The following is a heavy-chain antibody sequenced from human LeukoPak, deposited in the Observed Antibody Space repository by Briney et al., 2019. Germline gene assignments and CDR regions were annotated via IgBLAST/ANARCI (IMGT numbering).Heavy chain of an antibody. J-gene: IGHJ5*02. D-gene: IGHD2-2*01. CDR1: GYSFINYW. CDR2: IYPGDSDT. Sequence: GESLQISCKWSGYSFINYWIGWVGQMPGKGLEWMGIIYPGDSDTRYSPSFQGQVTISADKSISTAYLQWSSLKASDTAMYYCARQSVVVVPAAVGRLYNCFDPWGQGTLVTVSS. V-gene: IGHV5-51*01. CDR3: ARQSVVVVPAAVGRLYNCFDP.